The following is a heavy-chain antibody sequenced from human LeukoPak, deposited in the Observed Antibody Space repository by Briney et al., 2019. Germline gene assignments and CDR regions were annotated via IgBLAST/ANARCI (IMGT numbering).Heavy chain of an antibody. Sequence: SETLSLTCTVSGGSISSYYWSWIRQPPGKGLEWIGYIYYSGSTNYNPSPKSRVTISVDTSKNQFSLKLSSVTAADTAVYYCARTRYSSSWSGGAFDVWGQGTLVTVSS. J-gene: IGHJ3*01. CDR3: ARTRYSSSWSGGAFDV. CDR2: IYYSGST. D-gene: IGHD6-13*01. V-gene: IGHV4-59*01. CDR1: GGSISSYY.